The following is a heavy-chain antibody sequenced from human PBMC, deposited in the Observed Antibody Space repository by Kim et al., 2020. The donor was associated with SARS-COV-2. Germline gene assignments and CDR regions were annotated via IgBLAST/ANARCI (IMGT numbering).Heavy chain of an antibody. CDR1: GFTFSDYY. J-gene: IGHJ6*02. V-gene: IGHV3-11*01. Sequence: GGSLRLSCAASGFTFSDYYMSWIRQAPGKGLEWVSYISSSGSTIYYADSVKGRFTISRDNAKNSLYLQMNSLRAEDTAVYYCARDPYSSSWQNYGMDVWGQGTTVTVSS. CDR2: ISSSGSTI. D-gene: IGHD6-13*01. CDR3: ARDPYSSSWQNYGMDV.